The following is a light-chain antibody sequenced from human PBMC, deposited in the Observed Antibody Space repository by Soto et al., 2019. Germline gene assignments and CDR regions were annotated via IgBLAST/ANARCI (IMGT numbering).Light chain of an antibody. CDR1: SSDVGAYNY. CDR3: SSYTSSNTLV. Sequence: QSALTQPASVSGSPGQSITISCTGTSSDVGAYNYVSWYQQHPGKAPKLMIFEVSDRPSGVSNRFSGSKSGNTACLTISGRQAEDEADYYCSSYTSSNTLVFGGGTKLTVL. J-gene: IGLJ2*01. CDR2: EVS. V-gene: IGLV2-14*01.